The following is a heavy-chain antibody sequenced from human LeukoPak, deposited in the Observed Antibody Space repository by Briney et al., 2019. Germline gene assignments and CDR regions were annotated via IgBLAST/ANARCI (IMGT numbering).Heavy chain of an antibody. D-gene: IGHD6-13*01. CDR3: ARDLAAGTRDAFDI. Sequence: SETLSLTCAVSGGSISSSNWWRWVRQPPGKGLEWVGEIYHSGSTNYNPSLKSRVTISVDKSKNQFSLKLSSVTAADTAVYYCARDLAAGTRDAFDIWGQGTMVTVSS. V-gene: IGHV4-4*02. J-gene: IGHJ3*02. CDR1: GGSISSSNW. CDR2: IYHSGST.